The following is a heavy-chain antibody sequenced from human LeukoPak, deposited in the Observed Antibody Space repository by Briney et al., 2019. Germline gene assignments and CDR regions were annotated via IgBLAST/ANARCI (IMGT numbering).Heavy chain of an antibody. CDR1: GGSISSGDYY. D-gene: IGHD3-3*01. CDR3: ARSTPHYDFWSGYYSPKGWFDP. Sequence: SQTLSLTCTVSGGSISSGDYYWSWIRQPPGKGLEWIGYIYYSGSTYYNPSLKSRVTISVDTSKNQFSLKLSSVTAADTAVYYCARSTPHYDFWSGYYSPKGWFDPWGQGTLVTVSS. J-gene: IGHJ5*02. CDR2: IYYSGST. V-gene: IGHV4-30-4*08.